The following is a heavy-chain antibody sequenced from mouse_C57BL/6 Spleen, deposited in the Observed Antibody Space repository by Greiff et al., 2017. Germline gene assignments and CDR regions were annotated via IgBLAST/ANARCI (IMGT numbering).Heavy chain of an antibody. D-gene: IGHD2-14*01. J-gene: IGHJ1*03. CDR2: IYPGDGDT. CDR3: ARSNLLSVKGYFDV. Sequence: VKLVESGAELVKPGASVKISCKASGYAFSSYWMNWVKQRPGKGLEWIGQIYPGDGDTNYNGKFKGKATLTADKSSSTAYMQLSSLTSEDSAVYFCARSNLLSVKGYFDVWGTGTTVTVSS. V-gene: IGHV1-80*01. CDR1: GYAFSSYW.